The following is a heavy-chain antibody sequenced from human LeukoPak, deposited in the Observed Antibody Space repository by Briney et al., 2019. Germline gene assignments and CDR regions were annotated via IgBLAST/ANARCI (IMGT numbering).Heavy chain of an antibody. D-gene: IGHD6-13*01. CDR1: GFNFTSYW. CDR2: IKQDGSEK. V-gene: IGHV3-7*05. CDR3: ARDGGRSSSWYADY. J-gene: IGHJ4*02. Sequence: GGSLRLSCAAAGFNFTSYWMTWVRQAPGKGLEWVANIKQDGSEKYYVDSVKGRFTISRDNAKDSLYLQMNSLRAEDTAVYYCARDGGRSSSWYADYWGQGTLVTVSS.